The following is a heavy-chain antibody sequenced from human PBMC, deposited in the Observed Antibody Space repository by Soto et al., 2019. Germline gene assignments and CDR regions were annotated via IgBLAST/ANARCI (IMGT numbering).Heavy chain of an antibody. CDR2: ISSSGSTI. V-gene: IGHV3-48*03. D-gene: IGHD6-6*01. J-gene: IGHJ5*02. CDR1: GFTFSSYE. CDR3: ARGRSIAARLGGWFDP. Sequence: GGSLRLSCAASGFTFSSYEMNWVRQAPGKGLEWVSYISSSGSTIYYADSVKGRFTISRDNAKNSLYLQMNSLRAEDTAVYYCARGRSIAARLGGWFDPWGQGTLVTVSS.